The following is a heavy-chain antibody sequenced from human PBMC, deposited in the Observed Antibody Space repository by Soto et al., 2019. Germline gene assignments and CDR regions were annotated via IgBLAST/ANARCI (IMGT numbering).Heavy chain of an antibody. J-gene: IGHJ4*02. CDR2: IYYTGST. CDR3: PRSPRLDC. V-gene: IGHV4-59*08. CDR1: GGSISGYY. Sequence: SETLSLTCTVSGGSISGYYWSWIRQPPGKRLEWIGYIYYTGSTNYNPSLRSRVTISIDTSKNQFSLQLSSVTAADSAVYFCPRSPRLDCWRQGTLVTVSS.